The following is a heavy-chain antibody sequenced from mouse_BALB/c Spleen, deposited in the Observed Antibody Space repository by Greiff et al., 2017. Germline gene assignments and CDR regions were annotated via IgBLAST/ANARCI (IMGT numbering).Heavy chain of an antibody. J-gene: IGHJ4*01. V-gene: IGHV2-5-1*01. CDR3: AKEGYGYVGAMDC. D-gene: IGHD1-2*01. CDR2: IWRGGST. Sequence: VQLQESGPSLVQPSQSLSITCTVSGFSLTSYGVHWVRQSPGKGLEWLGVIWRGGSTDYNAAFMSRLSITKDNSKSQVFFKMNSLQADDTAIYYCAKEGYGYVGAMDCWGQGTSVTVSS. CDR1: GFSLTSYG.